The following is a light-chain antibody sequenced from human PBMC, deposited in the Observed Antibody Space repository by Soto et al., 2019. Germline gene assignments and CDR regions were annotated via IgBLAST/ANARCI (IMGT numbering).Light chain of an antibody. Sequence: QSALTQPASVSGSPGQSITMSCTGSSSDVGSYTLVSWYQQHPGKAPKLLIYEDSKRPSGVSDRFSGSKSGNTASLTISGLQAEDEAEYFCCSYAGSSTLIFGGGTQLTVL. CDR3: CSYAGSSTLI. CDR1: SSDVGSYTL. V-gene: IGLV2-23*01. CDR2: EDS. J-gene: IGLJ2*01.